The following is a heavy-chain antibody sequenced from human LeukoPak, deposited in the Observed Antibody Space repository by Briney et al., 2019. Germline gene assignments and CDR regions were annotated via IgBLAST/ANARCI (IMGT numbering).Heavy chain of an antibody. J-gene: IGHJ4*02. CDR3: AKAAGL. V-gene: IGHV3-30*18. Sequence: GGSLRLSCAASGFTFSSYGMHWVRQAPGKGLEWVAVISYDGSNKYYADSVKGRFTISRDNSKNTLYLQMNSLRAEDTAVYYCAKAAGLWGQGTLVTVSS. CDR1: GFTFSSYG. CDR2: ISYDGSNK.